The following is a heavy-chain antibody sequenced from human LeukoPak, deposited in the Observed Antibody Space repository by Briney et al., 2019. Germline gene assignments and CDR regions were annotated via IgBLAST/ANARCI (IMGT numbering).Heavy chain of an antibody. CDR3: ARGGWYSGNHGAFDI. CDR2: IYYSGST. Sequence: SETLSLTCTVSGGSISSYYWSWIRQPPGKGLEWIGYIYYSGSTNYNPSLKSRVTISVDTSRNQFSLKLSSVTAADTAVYYCARGGWYSGNHGAFDIWGQGTMVSVSS. CDR1: GGSISSYY. D-gene: IGHD1-26*01. J-gene: IGHJ3*02. V-gene: IGHV4-59*01.